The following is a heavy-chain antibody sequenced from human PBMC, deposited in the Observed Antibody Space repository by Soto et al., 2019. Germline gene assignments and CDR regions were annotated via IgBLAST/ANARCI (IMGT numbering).Heavy chain of an antibody. CDR3: ARVSGRYYYGMDV. Sequence: SETLSLTCAVSGGSISSSNWWSWVRQPPGKGLEWIGEIYHSGSTNYNPSLKSRVTISVDKSKNQFSLKLSSVTAADTAVYYCARVSGRYYYGMDVWGQGTKVTV. J-gene: IGHJ6*02. CDR2: IYHSGST. V-gene: IGHV4-4*02. D-gene: IGHD1-26*01. CDR1: GGSISSSNW.